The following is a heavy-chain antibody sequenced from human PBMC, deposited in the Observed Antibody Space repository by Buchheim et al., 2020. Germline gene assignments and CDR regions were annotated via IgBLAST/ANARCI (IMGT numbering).Heavy chain of an antibody. Sequence: VQLVESGGGLVQPGGSLRLSCAASGFTFSSYWMSWVRQAPGKGLEWVANIKQDGSEKYYVDSVKGRFTISRGNAKNSLYLQMNSLRAEDTAVYYCARGNDDILTGYYYWFDPWGQGTL. CDR3: ARGNDDILTGYYYWFDP. J-gene: IGHJ5*02. D-gene: IGHD3-9*01. CDR1: GFTFSSYW. CDR2: IKQDGSEK. V-gene: IGHV3-7*03.